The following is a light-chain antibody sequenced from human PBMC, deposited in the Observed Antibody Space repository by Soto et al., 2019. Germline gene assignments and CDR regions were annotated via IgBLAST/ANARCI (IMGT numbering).Light chain of an antibody. CDR1: QGISSA. J-gene: IGKJ3*01. CDR2: DAS. V-gene: IGKV1D-13*01. CDR3: QQFNNYST. Sequence: AIQLPQSPSSMSAAVGDRVTITCRASQGISSALAWYQQKPGKAPKLLIYDASSLDGGVPPKVSGSGSETDFTLTISSLQREDFATYYCQQFNNYSTFGPGTQVDI.